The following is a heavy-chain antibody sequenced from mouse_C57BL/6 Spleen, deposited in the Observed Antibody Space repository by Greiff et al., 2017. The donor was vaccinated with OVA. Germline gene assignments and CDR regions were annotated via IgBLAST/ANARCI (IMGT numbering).Heavy chain of an antibody. CDR3: AGDLYDYDGTWFAY. V-gene: IGHV12-3*01. CDR1: GFPITSGYY. Sequence: QVQLKESGPGLVKPSQSLFLTCSITGFPITSGYYWIWIRQSPGKPLEWMGYITHSGETFYNPSLQSPISITRETSKNQFFLQLNSVTTEDTAMYYCAGDLYDYDGTWFAYWGQGTLVTVSA. D-gene: IGHD2-4*01. CDR2: ITHSGET. J-gene: IGHJ3*01.